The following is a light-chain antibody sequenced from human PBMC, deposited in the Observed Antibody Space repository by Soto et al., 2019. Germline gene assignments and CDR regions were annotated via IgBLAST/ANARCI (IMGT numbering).Light chain of an antibody. V-gene: IGLV2-23*01. J-gene: IGLJ2*01. CDR2: EGS. CDR1: SSDVGSYDL. CDR3: CSYAGTSTPDVA. Sequence: QSALTQPASVSESPGQSITISCTGTSSDVGSYDLVSWYQQHPGKAPKLITYEGSKRPSGVSNRFSGSKSGNTASLTISGLQAEDEADYYCCSYAGTSTPDVAFGGGTKLTVL.